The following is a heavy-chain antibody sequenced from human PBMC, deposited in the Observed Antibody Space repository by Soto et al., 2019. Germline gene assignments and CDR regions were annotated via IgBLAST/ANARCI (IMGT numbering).Heavy chain of an antibody. J-gene: IGHJ4*02. CDR2: IYPGDSDT. V-gene: IGHV5-51*01. D-gene: IGHD5-12*01. CDR1: GYSFTSYW. Sequence: PGESLKISCKGSGYSFTSYWIGWVRQMPGKGLEWMGIIYPGDSDTRYSPSFQGQVTISADKSISTAYLQWSSLKASDTALYYCARHWGGDGYNLYFDYWGQGTLVTSPQ. CDR3: ARHWGGDGYNLYFDY.